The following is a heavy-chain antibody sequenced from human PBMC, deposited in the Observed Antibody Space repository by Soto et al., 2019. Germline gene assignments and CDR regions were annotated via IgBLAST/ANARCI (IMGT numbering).Heavy chain of an antibody. CDR3: AKHYDILTGYYTGYYYYYMDV. V-gene: IGHV3-23*01. CDR2: ISNYGGST. Sequence: EVQLLESGGGLVQPGGSLRLSCAASGFTFSNYAMSWVRQAPGKGLEWFSAISNYGGSTYYADSVTCRFTISRDSSKNTLYLQMNSLRAEDTAVYYCAKHYDILTGYYTGYYYYYMDVWGKGTTVTVSS. CDR1: GFTFSNYA. D-gene: IGHD3-9*01. J-gene: IGHJ6*03.